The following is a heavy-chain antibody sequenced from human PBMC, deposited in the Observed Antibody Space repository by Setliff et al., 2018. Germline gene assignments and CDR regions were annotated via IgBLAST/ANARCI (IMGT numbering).Heavy chain of an antibody. CDR1: GYSIRRGYX. D-gene: IGHD2-21*02. CDR2: IGHTGSI. CDR3: RRDLGHGGDSDY. J-gene: IGHJ4*02. Sequence: SETLSLTCTVSGYSIRRGYXGGWIRQPPGKGLEWVGNIGHTGSINYNPSLQSRLTISRDPSKNQVSLKLNSVTATDTAVYFSRRDLGHGGDSDYWGQGILVTVSS. V-gene: IGHV4-38-2*02.